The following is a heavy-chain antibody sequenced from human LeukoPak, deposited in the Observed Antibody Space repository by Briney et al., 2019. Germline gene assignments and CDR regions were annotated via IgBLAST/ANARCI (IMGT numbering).Heavy chain of an antibody. D-gene: IGHD6-13*01. J-gene: IGHJ6*03. Sequence: SETLSLTCCVAGDSISIHYWSWIRQPPGKGLEWIGYIDHTGSTNYNPSLNSRVTISRDTSKNHFSLELSSVTAADTAVYFCARGRVSSSSWSSTYYYYFYMDVWGKGTTVTVSS. CDR1: GDSISIHY. CDR3: ARGRVSSSSWSSTYYYYFYMDV. CDR2: IDHTGST. V-gene: IGHV4-59*11.